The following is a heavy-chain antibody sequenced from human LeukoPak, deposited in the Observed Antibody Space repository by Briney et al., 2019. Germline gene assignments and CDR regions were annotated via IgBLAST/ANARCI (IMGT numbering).Heavy chain of an antibody. V-gene: IGHV1-69*04. CDR3: ATPYEWPHAFDI. CDR1: GGTFSSYA. J-gene: IGHJ3*02. D-gene: IGHD3-3*01. CDR2: IIPILGIA. Sequence: SVKVSCKASGGTFSSYAISWVRQAPGQGLEWMGRIIPILGIANYAQKFQGRVTITADKSTSTAYMELSSLRSEDTAVYYCATPYEWPHAFDIWGQGTMVTVSS.